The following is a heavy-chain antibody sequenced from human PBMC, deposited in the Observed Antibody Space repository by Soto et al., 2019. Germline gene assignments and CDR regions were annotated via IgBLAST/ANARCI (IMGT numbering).Heavy chain of an antibody. CDR1: GGPFSSYA. J-gene: IGHJ6*02. V-gene: IGHV1-69*12. CDR3: AGHSSGVPGYYYGMDV. Sequence: QVQLVQSGAEVKKPGSSVKVSCKASGGPFSSYAISWVRQAPGQGLEWMGGFIPIFGTASYALNFQGRVTITEDESTSTAYMELSSLRFEDTALYYCAGHSSGVPGYYYGMDVWGQGTTVTVPS. D-gene: IGHD3-22*01. CDR2: FIPIFGTA.